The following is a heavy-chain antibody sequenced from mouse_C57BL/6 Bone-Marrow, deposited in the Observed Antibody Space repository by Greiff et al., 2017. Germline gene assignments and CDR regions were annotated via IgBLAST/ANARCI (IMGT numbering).Heavy chain of an antibody. V-gene: IGHV5-4*01. Sequence: DVMLVESGGGLVKPGGSLKLSCAASGFTFSSYAMSWVRQTPEKRLEWVATISDGGSYTYYPDNVKGRFTISRDNAKSNLYLQMSHLKSEDTAMYYCARDNSNYVGYWGQGTTLTVSS. J-gene: IGHJ2*01. CDR1: GFTFSSYA. CDR3: ARDNSNYVGY. D-gene: IGHD2-5*01. CDR2: ISDGGSYT.